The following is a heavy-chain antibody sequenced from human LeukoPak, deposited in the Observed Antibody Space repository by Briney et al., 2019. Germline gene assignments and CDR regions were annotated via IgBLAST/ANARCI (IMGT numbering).Heavy chain of an antibody. CDR3: ARRGAGDSSGYYTYFDY. CDR1: GGSISSYY. J-gene: IGHJ4*02. Sequence: SETLSLTCTVSGGSISSYYWSWIRQPPGKGLEWIGYIYYSGSTNYNPSLKSRVTISVDTSKNQFSLKLSSVTAADAAVYYCARRGAGDSSGYYTYFDYWGQGTLVTVSS. V-gene: IGHV4-59*08. D-gene: IGHD3-22*01. CDR2: IYYSGST.